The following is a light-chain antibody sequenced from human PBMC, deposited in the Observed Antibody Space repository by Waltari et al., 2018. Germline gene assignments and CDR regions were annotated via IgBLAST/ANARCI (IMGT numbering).Light chain of an antibody. J-gene: IGKJ1*01. V-gene: IGKV1-39*01. CDR1: QSISSY. Sequence: DIQMTQSPSSLSASVGDRVTITCRASQSISSYLNWYQQKPGKAPKLLIYAASSLQSGVPSRFSGSGSGTEFTLTISSLQREDFATYYCHQSYSTLQTFGQGTKVEIK. CDR3: HQSYSTLQT. CDR2: AAS.